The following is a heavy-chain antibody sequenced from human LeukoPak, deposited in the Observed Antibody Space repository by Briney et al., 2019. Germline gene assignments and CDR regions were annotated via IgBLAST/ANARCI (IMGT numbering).Heavy chain of an antibody. CDR3: ARHKMVRGIGYYYYMDV. D-gene: IGHD3-10*01. V-gene: IGHV4-38-2*02. Sequence: PSETLSLTCTVSGYSISSGYYWGWIRQPPGKGLEWIGSIYHSGSTYYNPSLKSRVIISVGTSKNQFSLKLSSVTAADTAVYYCARHKMVRGIGYYYYMDVWGKGTTVTISS. CDR2: IYHSGST. CDR1: GYSISSGYY. J-gene: IGHJ6*03.